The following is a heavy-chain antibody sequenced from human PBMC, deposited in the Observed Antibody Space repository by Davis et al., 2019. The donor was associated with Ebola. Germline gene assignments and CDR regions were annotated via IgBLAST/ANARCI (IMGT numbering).Heavy chain of an antibody. V-gene: IGHV4-30-2*01. J-gene: IGHJ4*02. CDR3: ARERCIAEA. CDR2: IYHSGST. CDR1: GGSISSGGYS. Sequence: SETLSLTCAVSGGSISSGGYSWSWIRQPPGKGLEWIGYIYHSGSTYYNPSLKSRVTISVDTSKNQFSLKLSSVTAADTAVYYCARERCIAEARGQGTLVTVSS. D-gene: IGHD6-19*01.